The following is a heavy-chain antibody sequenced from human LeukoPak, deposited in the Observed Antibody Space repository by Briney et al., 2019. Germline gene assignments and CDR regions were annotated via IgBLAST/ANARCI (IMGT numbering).Heavy chain of an antibody. J-gene: IGHJ4*02. CDR1: GYTFTGYY. D-gene: IGHD3-3*01. CDR2: INPNSGGT. CDR3: ARDSPLKYDFWSGYYPYYFDY. V-gene: IGHV1-2*02. Sequence: ASVKVSCKASGYTFTGYYMHWVRQAPGQGLEGMGWINPNSGGTNYAQKFQGRVTMTRDTSISTAYMELSRLRSDDTAVYYCARDSPLKYDFWSGYYPYYFDYWGQGTLVTVSS.